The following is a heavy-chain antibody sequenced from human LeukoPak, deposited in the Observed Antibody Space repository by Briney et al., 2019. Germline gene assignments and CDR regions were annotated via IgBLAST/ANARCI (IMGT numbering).Heavy chain of an antibody. CDR2: ISSNGGST. J-gene: IGHJ4*02. V-gene: IGHV3-64*01. CDR1: GFTFSSYA. CDR3: ATVQREYYYDSSGIMGN. D-gene: IGHD3-22*01. Sequence: GGSLRLSCAASGFTFSSYAMHWVRQAPGKGLEYVSAISSNGGSTYYANSVKGRFTISRDNSKNTLYLQMGSLRAEDMAVYYCATVQREYYYDSSGIMGNWGQGTLVTVSS.